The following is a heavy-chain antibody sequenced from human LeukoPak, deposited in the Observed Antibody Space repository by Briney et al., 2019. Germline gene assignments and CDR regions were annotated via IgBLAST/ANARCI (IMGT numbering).Heavy chain of an antibody. Sequence: GRSLRLSCAASGFTFDDYAMHWVRQAPGEGLEWVSGVSWNSGSIGYADSVKGRFTISRDNAKTSLYLQMNSLRAEDTALYYCAKVRPSSSWYDGFDYWGQGTLVTVSS. CDR1: GFTFDDYA. CDR3: AKVRPSSSWYDGFDY. D-gene: IGHD6-13*01. V-gene: IGHV3-9*01. J-gene: IGHJ4*02. CDR2: VSWNSGSI.